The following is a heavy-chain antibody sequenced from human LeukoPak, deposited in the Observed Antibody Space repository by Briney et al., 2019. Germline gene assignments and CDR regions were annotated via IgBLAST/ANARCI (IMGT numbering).Heavy chain of an antibody. Sequence: SETLSLTCTVSGGSISSYYWSWIRQPPGKGLEWIGYIYTSGSTNYNPSLKSRVTISVDTSKNQFSLKLSSVTAADTAVYYCARGLSIAARGFDYWGQGTLVTVSS. J-gene: IGHJ4*02. V-gene: IGHV4-4*09. CDR3: ARGLSIAARGFDY. D-gene: IGHD6-6*01. CDR2: IYTSGST. CDR1: GGSISSYY.